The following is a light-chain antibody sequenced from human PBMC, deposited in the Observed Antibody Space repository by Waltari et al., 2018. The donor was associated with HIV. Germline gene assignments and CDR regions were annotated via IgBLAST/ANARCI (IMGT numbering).Light chain of an antibody. CDR2: EVS. CDR3: SSYTSSDTVV. Sequence: QSALTQPDSVSGSPGQSISISCTGTSSDVGGYNAVSWYQQHPAKAPKLVILEVSNRPSGVSNRFSGSKSGNRASLTISGLQAEDEAYYYCSSYTSSDTVVFGGGTKVTVL. V-gene: IGLV2-14*01. J-gene: IGLJ2*01. CDR1: SSDVGGYNA.